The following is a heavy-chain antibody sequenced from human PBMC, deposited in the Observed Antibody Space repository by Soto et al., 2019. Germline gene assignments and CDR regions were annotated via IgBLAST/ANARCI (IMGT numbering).Heavy chain of an antibody. J-gene: IGHJ3*02. Sequence: SETLSLTCTVSGGSISSYYWSWIRQPPGKGLEWIGYIYYSGSTNYNPSLKSRVTISVDTSKNQFSLKLSSVTAADTAVYYCARGLYYYDSSGYYNYAFDIWGQGTVVT. CDR2: IYYSGST. D-gene: IGHD3-22*01. CDR1: GGSISSYY. V-gene: IGHV4-59*01. CDR3: ARGLYYYDSSGYYNYAFDI.